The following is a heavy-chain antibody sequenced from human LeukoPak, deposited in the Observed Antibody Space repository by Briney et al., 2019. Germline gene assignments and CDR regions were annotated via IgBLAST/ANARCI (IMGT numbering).Heavy chain of an antibody. D-gene: IGHD1-26*01. CDR2: IWYDGSNK. Sequence: GGSLRLSCAASGFTFSSYGMHWVRQAPGKGLEWVAVIWYDGSNKYYADSVKGRFTISRDNSKNTLYLQMNSLRAEDTAVYYCAKGDRSGSYSYFDYWGQGTLVTVSS. V-gene: IGHV3-33*06. CDR1: GFTFSSYG. J-gene: IGHJ4*02. CDR3: AKGDRSGSYSYFDY.